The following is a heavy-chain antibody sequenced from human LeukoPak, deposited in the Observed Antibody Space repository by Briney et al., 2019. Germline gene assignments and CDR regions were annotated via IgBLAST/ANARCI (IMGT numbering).Heavy chain of an antibody. V-gene: IGHV3-23*01. CDR3: ASHYGGY. D-gene: IGHD3-16*01. Sequence: GGSLRLSCAASGFTFRNYGMSWVRQAPGKGLECVSTISGGGGSTSHADSVKGRFTISRDNSKNTLHLQMNSLRVEDTAVYYCASHYGGYWGQGTLVTVSS. CDR2: ISGGGGST. J-gene: IGHJ4*02. CDR1: GFTFRNYG.